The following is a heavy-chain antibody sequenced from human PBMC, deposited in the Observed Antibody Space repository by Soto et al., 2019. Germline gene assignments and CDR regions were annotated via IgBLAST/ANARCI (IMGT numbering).Heavy chain of an antibody. Sequence: GGSLRLSCAASGFTFSSYAMHWVRQAPGKGLEWVAVISYDGSNKYYADSVKGRFTISRDNSKNTLYLQMNSLRDEDTAVYFCARGTLAPGIDYWGQGILVTVSS. CDR1: GFTFSSYA. V-gene: IGHV3-30-3*01. CDR2: ISYDGSNK. D-gene: IGHD6-13*01. J-gene: IGHJ4*02. CDR3: ARGTLAPGIDY.